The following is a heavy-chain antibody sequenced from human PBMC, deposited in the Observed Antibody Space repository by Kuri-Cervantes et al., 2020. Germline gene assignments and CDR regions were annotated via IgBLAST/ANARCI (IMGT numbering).Heavy chain of an antibody. CDR3: ARGGSGVFGVAPS. CDR2: ISGSGGST. CDR1: GFTFSSYA. Sequence: ETLSLTCAASGFTFSSYAMSWVRQAPGKGLEWVSAISGSGGSTYYADSVKGRFTISRDNSKNTLYLQMNSLRAEDTAVYYCARGGSGVFGVAPSWGQGTLVTVSS. V-gene: IGHV3-23*01. J-gene: IGHJ4*02. D-gene: IGHD3-3*01.